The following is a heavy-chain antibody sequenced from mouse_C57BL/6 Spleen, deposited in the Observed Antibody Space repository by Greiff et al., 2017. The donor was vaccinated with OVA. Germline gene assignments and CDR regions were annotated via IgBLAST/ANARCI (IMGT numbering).Heavy chain of an antibody. D-gene: IGHD4-1*01. CDR3: ARERGTGTSLAY. Sequence: VQLQESGTELVKPGASVKLSCKASGYTFTSYWMHWVKQRPGQGLEWIGNINPSNGGTNYNEKFKSKATLTVDKSSSTAYMQLSSLTSEDSAVYYCARERGTGTSLAYWGQGTLVTVSA. CDR1: GYTFTSYW. CDR2: INPSNGGT. V-gene: IGHV1-53*01. J-gene: IGHJ3*01.